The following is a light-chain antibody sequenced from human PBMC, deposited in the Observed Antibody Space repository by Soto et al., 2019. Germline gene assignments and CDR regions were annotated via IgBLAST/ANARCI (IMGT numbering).Light chain of an antibody. CDR2: WAS. J-gene: IGKJ4*01. V-gene: IGKV4-1*01. Sequence: DIVMTQSPDSLAVSLGERATINCKSSQTVLYSSNNKNYLAWYQQKPGQPPKLLIYWASTRQSGVPDRFSGSGSGTEFTLTISSLQAEDVAVDYCQQYYSTPLTFGGGTKVELK. CDR3: QQYYSTPLT. CDR1: QTVLYSSNNKNY.